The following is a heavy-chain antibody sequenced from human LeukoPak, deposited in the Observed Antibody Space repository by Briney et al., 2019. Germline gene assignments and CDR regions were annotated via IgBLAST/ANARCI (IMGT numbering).Heavy chain of an antibody. V-gene: IGHV3-48*03. CDR2: ISSSGSNI. J-gene: IGHJ4*02. CDR1: GFTFSSYE. D-gene: IGHD6-19*01. CDR3: ARDRDFLGSGWSNSFDY. Sequence: GGSLRLSCAASGFTFSSYEMNWVRQAPGKGLEWVPYISSSGSNIYYADSVKGRFTISRDNAKNSLYLQMNSLRAEDTAVYYCARDRDFLGSGWSNSFDYWGQGTLVTVSS.